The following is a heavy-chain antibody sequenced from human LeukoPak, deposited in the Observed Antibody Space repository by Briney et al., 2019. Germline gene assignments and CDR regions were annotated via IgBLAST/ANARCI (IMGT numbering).Heavy chain of an antibody. J-gene: IGHJ4*02. V-gene: IGHV4-39*07. D-gene: IGHD3-9*01. CDR2: IYYSGST. Sequence: SETLSLTCTVSGGSISSSSYYWGWIRQPPGQGLKWIGRIYYSGSTYYNPSLKSRVTILVDTSKNQFSLKLNSVTAADPAVYYCARMALLRYFDGWGQGTLVTVSS. CDR3: ARMALLRYFDG. CDR1: GGSISSSSYY.